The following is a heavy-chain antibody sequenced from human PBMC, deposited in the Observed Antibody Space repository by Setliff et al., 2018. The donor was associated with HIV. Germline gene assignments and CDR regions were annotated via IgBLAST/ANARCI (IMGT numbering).Heavy chain of an antibody. CDR3: ARGVPLLPPHY. CDR2: ILYIETVYYGGRT. Sequence: SETLSLTCTVSGGSISSNNYYWGWIRQPPGKGLEWTGSILYIETVYYGGRTYYSPSLKSRVTISVDTSKSQFSLKLSSVTAADTAVYYCARGVPLLPPHYWGQGTLVTVSS. V-gene: IGHV4-39*07. D-gene: IGHD2-21*02. CDR1: GGSISSNNYY. J-gene: IGHJ4*02.